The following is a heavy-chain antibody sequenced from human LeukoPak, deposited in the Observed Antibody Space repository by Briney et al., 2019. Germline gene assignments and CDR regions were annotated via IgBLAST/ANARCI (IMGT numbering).Heavy chain of an antibody. Sequence: PSETLSLTCSVSGGSISGYYWSWIRQPAGKGLEWIGYIYYSGSTNYNPSLKSRVTISVDTSKNQFSLKLSSVTAADTAVYYCARGEGYYYDSSGYYDYWGQGTLVTVSS. CDR1: GGSISGYY. D-gene: IGHD3-22*01. J-gene: IGHJ4*02. CDR2: IYYSGST. CDR3: ARGEGYYYDSSGYYDY. V-gene: IGHV4-59*01.